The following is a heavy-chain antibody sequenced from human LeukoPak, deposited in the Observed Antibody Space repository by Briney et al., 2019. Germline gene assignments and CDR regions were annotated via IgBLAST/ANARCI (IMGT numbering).Heavy chain of an antibody. CDR2: ISGSGGST. J-gene: IGHJ4*02. CDR1: GFTFSSYA. V-gene: IGHV3-23*01. Sequence: GGSLRLSCAASGFTFSSYAMSWVRQAPGKGLEWASAISGSGGSTYYADSVKGRFTISRDNSKNTLYLQMNSLRAEDTALYYCAKVSGYYYDSSGYYIDYWGQGTLVTVSS. D-gene: IGHD3-22*01. CDR3: AKVSGYYYDSSGYYIDY.